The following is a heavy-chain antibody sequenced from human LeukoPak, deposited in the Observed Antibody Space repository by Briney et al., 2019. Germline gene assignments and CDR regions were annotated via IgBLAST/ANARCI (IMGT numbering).Heavy chain of an antibody. CDR3: ARFYSGYDYVGVDYYYGMDV. J-gene: IGHJ6*02. Sequence: ASVKVSCKASGYTFTKYAMQWVRQAPGQGLEWMGWINVGNGNTKYSQKLQGRVTITRDTAASTAYMELSSLRSEDTAVYFCARFYSGYDYVGVDYYYGMDVWGQGTTVTVSS. V-gene: IGHV1-3*01. CDR1: GYTFTKYA. D-gene: IGHD5-12*01. CDR2: INVGNGNT.